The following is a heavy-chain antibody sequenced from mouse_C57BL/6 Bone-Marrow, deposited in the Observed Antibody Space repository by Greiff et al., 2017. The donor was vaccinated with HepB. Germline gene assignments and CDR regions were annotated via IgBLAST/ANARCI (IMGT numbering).Heavy chain of an antibody. CDR2: ISSGGSYT. V-gene: IGHV5-6*01. D-gene: IGHD2-1*01. CDR3: ARTYGNYGMDY. J-gene: IGHJ4*01. Sequence: EVKLVESGGDLVKPGGSLKLSCAASGFTFSSYGMSWVRQTPDKRLEWVATISSGGSYTYYPDSVKGRFTISRDNAKNTLYLQMSSLKSEDTAMYYCARTYGNYGMDYWGQGTSVTVSS. CDR1: GFTFSSYG.